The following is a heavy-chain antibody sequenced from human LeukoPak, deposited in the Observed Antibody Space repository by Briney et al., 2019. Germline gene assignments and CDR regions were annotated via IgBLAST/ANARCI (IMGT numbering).Heavy chain of an antibody. CDR2: ILYDGSNE. J-gene: IGHJ4*02. Sequence: GGSLRLSCAASGSTFRNYGMHWVRQAPGKGLEWVAVILYDGSNEEYADSVKGRFTISRDNSKNTLYLQMNSLRAEDTAVYYCARDPPAVTANTYGWGQGTLVTVSS. D-gene: IGHD5-18*01. CDR1: GSTFRNYG. CDR3: ARDPPAVTANTYG. V-gene: IGHV3-30*03.